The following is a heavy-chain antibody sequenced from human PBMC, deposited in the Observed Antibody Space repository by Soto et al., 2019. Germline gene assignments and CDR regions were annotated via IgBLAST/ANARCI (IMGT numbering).Heavy chain of an antibody. CDR1: GFRFRTRA. D-gene: IGHD1-26*01. Sequence: QPGGSLRLSCAASGFRFRTRAMSWVRQAPGKRLEWVASIRPGGDSTYYADSVKGRFAVSRDNSNVTLYLQMDSLRVEDTAIYYCTTNEEGAPWAGRFDSWGQGTLVTVSS. CDR3: TTNEEGAPWAGRFDS. CDR2: IRPGGDST. J-gene: IGHJ5*01. V-gene: IGHV3-23*01.